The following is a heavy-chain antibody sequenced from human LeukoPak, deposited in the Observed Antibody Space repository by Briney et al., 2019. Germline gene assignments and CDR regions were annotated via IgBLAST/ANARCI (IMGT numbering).Heavy chain of an antibody. CDR1: GFTFSSYW. D-gene: IGHD3-10*01. V-gene: IGHV3-7*01. CDR2: IKQDGSEK. CDR3: ATDYYVSGSYYRLFY. Sequence: GGSLRLSCAASGFTFSSYWMSWVRQAPGKGLEWVANIKQDGSEKYYVDSVKGRFTISRDNAKNSLYLQMNSLRVEDTAVYYCATDYYVSGSYYRLFYWGQGTLVTVSS. J-gene: IGHJ4*02.